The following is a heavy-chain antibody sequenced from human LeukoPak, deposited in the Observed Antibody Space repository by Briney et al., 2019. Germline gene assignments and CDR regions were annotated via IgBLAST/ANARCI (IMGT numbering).Heavy chain of an antibody. J-gene: IGHJ4*02. CDR2: MSYDGSNY. CDR1: GFTFSNYG. Sequence: GGSLRLSCAASGFTFSNYGMHWVRQAPGKGLEWVAVMSYDGSNYDYADSVKGRFTISRDNSKNTLYLQMNSLRPEDTAVYYCAREVGLDYWGQGTLVTVSS. CDR3: AREVGLDY. V-gene: IGHV3-30*03. D-gene: IGHD1-26*01.